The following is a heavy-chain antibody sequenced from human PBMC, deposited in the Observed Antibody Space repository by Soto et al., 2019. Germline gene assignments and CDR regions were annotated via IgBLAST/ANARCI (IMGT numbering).Heavy chain of an antibody. Sequence: TSETLSLTCTVSGGSISSYYWSWIRQPPGKGLERIGYIYYSGSTNYNPSLKSRVTISVDTSKNQFSLKLSSVTAADTAVYYCARHTIVVVPAAMGAIGNWFDPWGQGTLVTVSS. CDR3: ARHTIVVVPAAMGAIGNWFDP. CDR1: GGSISSYY. CDR2: IYYSGST. V-gene: IGHV4-59*01. J-gene: IGHJ5*02. D-gene: IGHD2-2*01.